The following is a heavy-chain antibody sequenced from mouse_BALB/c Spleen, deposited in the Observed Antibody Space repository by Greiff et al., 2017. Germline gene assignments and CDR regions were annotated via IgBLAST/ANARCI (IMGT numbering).Heavy chain of an antibody. CDR2: IDPSDSET. Sequence: VQLQQSGPQLVRPGASVKISCKASGYSFTSYWMHWVKQRPGQGLEWIGMIDPSDSETRLNQKFKDKATLTVDKSSSTAYMQLSSPTSEDSAVYYCARDGYDPAWFAYWGQGTLVTVSA. D-gene: IGHD2-2*01. CDR3: ARDGYDPAWFAY. J-gene: IGHJ3*01. V-gene: IGHV1S127*01. CDR1: GYSFTSYW.